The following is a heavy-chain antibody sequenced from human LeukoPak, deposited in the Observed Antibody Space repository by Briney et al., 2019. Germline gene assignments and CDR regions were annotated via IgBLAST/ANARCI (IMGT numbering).Heavy chain of an antibody. J-gene: IGHJ3*02. Sequence: GGSLRLSCAASGFIVSSNYMSWVRQAPGKGLEWVSGIYRGGTTYYADSVKGRFTISRDTSKNTLYLQMKNLRAEDTAVYYCARVHGGAERENDAFDIWGQGTMVTVSS. D-gene: IGHD4-23*01. V-gene: IGHV3-66*01. CDR1: GFIVSSNY. CDR2: IYRGGTT. CDR3: ARVHGGAERENDAFDI.